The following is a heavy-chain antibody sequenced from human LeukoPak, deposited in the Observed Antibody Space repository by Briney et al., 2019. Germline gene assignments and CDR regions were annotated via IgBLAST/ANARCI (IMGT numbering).Heavy chain of an antibody. D-gene: IGHD6-13*01. J-gene: IGHJ4*02. Sequence: GGPLRLSCAASGFTFSSHSMNWVRQAPGKGLEWVSYISSSSSYIYYADSVKGRFTISRDNAKNSLYLQMNSLRAEDTAVYYCARDLPGYSSSWYRPYYFDHWGQGTLVTVSS. CDR3: ARDLPGYSSSWYRPYYFDH. CDR1: GFTFSSHS. V-gene: IGHV3-21*01. CDR2: ISSSSSYI.